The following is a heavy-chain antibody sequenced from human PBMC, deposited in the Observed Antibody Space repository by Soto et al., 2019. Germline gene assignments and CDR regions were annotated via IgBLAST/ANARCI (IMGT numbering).Heavy chain of an antibody. CDR1: GGSISSSNW. J-gene: IGHJ1*01. V-gene: IGHV4-4*02. Sequence: QVQLQESGPGLVKPSGTLSLTCAVSGGSISSSNWWSWVRQPPGKGLEWIGEIYHSGSTNYNPSLKSRATISVDKSKNQFPLKLNSVTAGDTAVYYCERIGAGGTYFQHWGQGTLVTVSS. CDR2: IYHSGST. D-gene: IGHD6-13*01. CDR3: ERIGAGGTYFQH.